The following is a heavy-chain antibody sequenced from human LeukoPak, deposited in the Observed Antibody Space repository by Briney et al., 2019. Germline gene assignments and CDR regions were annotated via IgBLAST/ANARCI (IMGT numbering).Heavy chain of an antibody. CDR1: GGSISSYY. V-gene: IGHV4-59*01. D-gene: IGHD3-3*01. CDR2: IYYSGST. Sequence: SGTLSLTCTVSGGSISSYYWSWIRQPPGKGLEWIGYIYYSGSTNYNPSLKSRVTISVDTSKNQFSLKLSSVTAADTAVYYCARVHYDFWSGYYSGNWFDPWGQGTLVTVSS. CDR3: ARVHYDFWSGYYSGNWFDP. J-gene: IGHJ5*02.